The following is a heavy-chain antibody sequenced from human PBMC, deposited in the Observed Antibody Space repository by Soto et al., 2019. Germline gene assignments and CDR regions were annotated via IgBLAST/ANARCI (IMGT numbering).Heavy chain of an antibody. Sequence: GESLKISCAAAGFTFSTYAMSWVRQAPGKGLEWVSAISRDGYDIYYADSVKGRFTISRDNSKHMLFLQMHSLGTDDTAVYYCAHPRGYGVFDAYDIWGQGAMVTVSS. D-gene: IGHD4-17*01. CDR3: AHPRGYGVFDAYDI. V-gene: IGHV3-23*01. CDR2: ISRDGYDI. J-gene: IGHJ3*02. CDR1: GFTFSTYA.